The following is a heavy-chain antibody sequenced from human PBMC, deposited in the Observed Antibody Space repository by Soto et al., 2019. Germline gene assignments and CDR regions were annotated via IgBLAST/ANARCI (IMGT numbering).Heavy chain of an antibody. CDR2: IYYSGST. Sequence: QVQLQESGPGLVKPSQTLSLTCTVSGGSISSGGYYWSWIRQHPGKGLEWIGYIYYSGSTYYNPSLKSRVTISVATSKNQFSLKLSFVTAVDTAVSYCARANRGYLGGCLDYWGQGTLVTVSS. CDR3: ARANRGYLGGCLDY. D-gene: IGHD3-16*01. CDR1: GGSISSGGYY. V-gene: IGHV4-31*03. J-gene: IGHJ4*02.